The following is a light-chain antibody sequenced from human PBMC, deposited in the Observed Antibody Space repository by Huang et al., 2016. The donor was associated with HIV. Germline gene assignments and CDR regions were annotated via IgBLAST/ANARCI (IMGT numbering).Light chain of an antibody. V-gene: IGKV1-39*01. J-gene: IGKJ4*01. CDR2: STS. CDR3: QQSRNLPRT. Sequence: DIQLTQSPSSLSASVGDGITITCRASENIVYSLSWFQQNTGHAPKALIYSTSRLHAGVPSKFSGTGSGTNVTLSINGLGPEDFGTYYCQQSRNLPRTYGGGTKVDI. CDR1: ENIVYS.